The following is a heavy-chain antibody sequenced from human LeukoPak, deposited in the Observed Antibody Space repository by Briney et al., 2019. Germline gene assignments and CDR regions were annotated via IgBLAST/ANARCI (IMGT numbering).Heavy chain of an antibody. J-gene: IGHJ4*02. V-gene: IGHV1-2*04. CDR2: INPNSGGT. CDR3: ARGEVDSYGSYYFDY. Sequence: ATVKVSCKASGYTFTGYYMHWVRQAPGQGLEWMGWINPNSGGTNYAQKFQGWVTMTRDTSISTAYMELSRLRSDDTAVYYCARGEVDSYGSYYFDYWGQGTLVTVSS. CDR1: GYTFTGYY. D-gene: IGHD5-18*01.